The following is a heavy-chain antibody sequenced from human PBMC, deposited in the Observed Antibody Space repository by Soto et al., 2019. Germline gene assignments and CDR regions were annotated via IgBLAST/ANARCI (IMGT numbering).Heavy chain of an antibody. D-gene: IGHD2-8*02. CDR2: IKQEGSEK. V-gene: IGHV3-7*01. CDR3: ARVRTGGETKCFAY. CDR1: GFTFSSYW. J-gene: IGHJ4*02. Sequence: EVHLVESGGGLVQPAGSLRLSCAASGFTFSSYWMSWVRQAPGKGLEWVANIKQEGSEKYYVDSVKGRFTISRDNAKDSLYLQTNSLRGEDTPVYYCARVRTGGETKCFAYWGQGTLVTVSS.